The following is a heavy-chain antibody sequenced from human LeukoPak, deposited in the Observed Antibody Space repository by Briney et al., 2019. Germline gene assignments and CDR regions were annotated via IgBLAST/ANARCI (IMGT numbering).Heavy chain of an antibody. J-gene: IGHJ5*02. CDR2: INHSGST. V-gene: IGHV4-34*01. D-gene: IGHD3-3*01. CDR3: ARERARVVTYNWSDP. CDR1: GGSFSGYY. Sequence: SETLSLTCAVYGGSFSGYYWSWIRQPPGKGLECIGEINHSGSTNYNPSLKSRVTISVDTAKNQFSLKLSSVTAADPAVYYCARERARVVTYNWSDPWGQGTLVTVSS.